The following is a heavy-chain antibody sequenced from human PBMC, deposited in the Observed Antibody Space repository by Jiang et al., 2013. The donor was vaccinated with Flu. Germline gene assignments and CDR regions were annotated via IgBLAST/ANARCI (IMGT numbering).Heavy chain of an antibody. CDR2: INTNTGNP. V-gene: IGHV7-4-1*02. CDR3: ARVMTENYYDSSGPFDY. D-gene: IGHD3-22*01. J-gene: IGHJ4*02. Sequence: CKASGYTFTSYAMNWVRQAPGQGLEWMGWINTNTGNPTYAQGFTGRFVFSLDTSVSTAYLQISSLKAEDTAVYYCARVMTENYYDSSGPFDYWGQGTLVTVSS. CDR1: GYTFTSYA.